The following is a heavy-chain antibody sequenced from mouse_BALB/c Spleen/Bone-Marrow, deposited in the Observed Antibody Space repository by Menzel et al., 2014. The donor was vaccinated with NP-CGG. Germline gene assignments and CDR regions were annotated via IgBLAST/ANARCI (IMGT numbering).Heavy chain of an antibody. D-gene: IGHD4-1*01. Sequence: EVKLVESGGDLVKPGGSLKLSCAASGFTFSTYGMSWVRQTPDKRLEWVATISSGGGYTYYPDSVKGRFTISSDNANNTLYLQMSSLKSEDTAMYYCTRQRNWDHYAMDYWGQGTSVTVSS. CDR3: TRQRNWDHYAMDY. J-gene: IGHJ4*01. V-gene: IGHV5-6*01. CDR1: GFTFSTYG. CDR2: ISSGGGYT.